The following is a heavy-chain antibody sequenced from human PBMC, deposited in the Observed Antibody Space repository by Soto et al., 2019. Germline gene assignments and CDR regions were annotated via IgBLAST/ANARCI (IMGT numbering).Heavy chain of an antibody. CDR1: GFTFSSYA. V-gene: IGHV3-23*01. Sequence: GSLRLSCAASGFTFSSYAMSWVRQAPGKGLEWVSAISGSGGSTYYADSVKGRFTISRDNSKNTLYLQMNSLRAEDTAVYYCANLLLRHSSPDWWGQGTLVTVSS. J-gene: IGHJ4*02. CDR3: ANLLLRHSSPDW. D-gene: IGHD3-9*01. CDR2: ISGSGGST.